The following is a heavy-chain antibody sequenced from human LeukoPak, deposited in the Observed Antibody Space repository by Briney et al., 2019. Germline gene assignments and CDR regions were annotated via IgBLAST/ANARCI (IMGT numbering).Heavy chain of an antibody. Sequence: SETLSLTCTVSGGSISSYYWSWIRQPPGKGLEWIGYIYYSGSTNYNPSLKSRVTISVDTSKNQFSLKLSSVTAADTAVYYCARHATTWRTDFDYWGQGTLVTVSS. CDR1: GGSISSYY. J-gene: IGHJ4*02. CDR2: IYYSGST. V-gene: IGHV4-59*01. CDR3: ARHATTWRTDFDY. D-gene: IGHD1-1*01.